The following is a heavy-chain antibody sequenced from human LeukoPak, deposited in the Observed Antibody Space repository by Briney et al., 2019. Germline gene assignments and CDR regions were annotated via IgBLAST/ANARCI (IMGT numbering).Heavy chain of an antibody. CDR3: ARGAAPDIAARPLDY. V-gene: IGHV3-30*04. Sequence: GGSLRLSCAASGFTFSSYAMHWVRQAPGKGLEWVAVISYDGSNEYYADSVKGRFTIPRDNSKNTLYLQMNSLRAEDTAVYYCARGAAPDIAARPLDYWGQGTLVTVSS. CDR1: GFTFSSYA. D-gene: IGHD6-6*01. J-gene: IGHJ4*02. CDR2: ISYDGSNE.